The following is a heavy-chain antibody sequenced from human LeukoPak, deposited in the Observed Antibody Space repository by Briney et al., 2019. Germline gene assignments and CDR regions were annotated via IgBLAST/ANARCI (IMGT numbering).Heavy chain of an antibody. Sequence: SETLSLTCTVSGYSINSGYYWGWIRQPPGKGLEWIGSIYHSGSTYYNPSLKSRVTISVDTSKNQFSLKLSSVTAADTAVYYCAREIYYYGSGSYLDYWGQGTLVTVSS. CDR3: AREIYYYGSGSYLDY. CDR2: IYHSGST. J-gene: IGHJ4*02. CDR1: GYSINSGYY. V-gene: IGHV4-38-2*02. D-gene: IGHD3-10*01.